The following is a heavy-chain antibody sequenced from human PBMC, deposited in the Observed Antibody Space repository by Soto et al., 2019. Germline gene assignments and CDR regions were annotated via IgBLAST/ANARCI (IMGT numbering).Heavy chain of an antibody. CDR3: ARTYSYGYFDP. V-gene: IGHV1-69*02. CDR1: GGTFSSYT. D-gene: IGHD5-18*01. J-gene: IGHJ5*02. CDR2: IIPILGIA. Sequence: QVQLVQSGAEVKTPGSSVKVSCKASGGTFSSYTISWVRQAPGQGLEWMGRIIPILGIANYAQKFQGRVTITADKSTSTAYKELSSLRSEDTAVYYWARTYSYGYFDPWGQGTLVTVSS.